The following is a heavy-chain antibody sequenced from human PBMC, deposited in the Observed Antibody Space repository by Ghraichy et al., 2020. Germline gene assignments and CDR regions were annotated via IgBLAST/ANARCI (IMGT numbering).Heavy chain of an antibody. CDR3: ARTPYYGGDFGSPFSGSLYFDY. CDR2: IHWDDDK. Sequence: SGPTLVKPTQTLTLTCTFSGFSLSTNGMCVSWIRQPPGKALEWLALIHWDDDKSYSTSLKTRLTISKDTSKNQVVLTMTNMDPVDTATYYCARTPYYGGDFGSPFSGSLYFDYWGQGTLVTVSS. V-gene: IGHV2-70*01. J-gene: IGHJ4*02. D-gene: IGHD4-23*01. CDR1: GFSLSTNGMC.